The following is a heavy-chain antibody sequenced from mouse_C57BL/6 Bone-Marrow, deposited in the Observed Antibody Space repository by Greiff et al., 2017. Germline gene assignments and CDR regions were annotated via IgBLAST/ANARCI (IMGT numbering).Heavy chain of an antibody. Sequence: QVQLQQPGAELVKPGASVKLSCKASGYTFTSYWMHWVKQRPGQGLEWIGMIHPNSGSTNYNEKFKSKATLTVDQSSTTAYMQLSSLTSEDSAVYYCARSYYYGSSLYYFDYWGQGTTLTVSS. V-gene: IGHV1-64*01. D-gene: IGHD1-1*01. CDR2: IHPNSGST. CDR1: GYTFTSYW. J-gene: IGHJ2*01. CDR3: ARSYYYGSSLYYFDY.